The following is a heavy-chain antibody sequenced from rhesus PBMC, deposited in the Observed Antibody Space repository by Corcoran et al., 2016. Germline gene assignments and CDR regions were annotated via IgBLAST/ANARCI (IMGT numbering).Heavy chain of an antibody. CDR1: GGSISGGYG. D-gene: IGHD6-25*01. CDR2: IFGSNGST. Sequence: QVQLQESGPGVVKPSETLSLTCAVSGGSISGGYGWSWIRQPPGKGLEWIGHIFGSNGSTYYNPTLKSRVTILTDTSKNQFSLKLSSVTAADPAVYYCARGGRQLEIVFDYWGQGVLVTVSS. V-gene: IGHV4S7*01. CDR3: ARGGRQLEIVFDY. J-gene: IGHJ4*01.